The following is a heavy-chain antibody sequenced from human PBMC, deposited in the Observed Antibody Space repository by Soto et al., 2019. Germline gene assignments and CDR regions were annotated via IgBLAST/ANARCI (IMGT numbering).Heavy chain of an antibody. Sequence: HPGGSLRLSCSASGFSFSDSAMHWVRQAPGKRLEYVSAISTNGRSTFYADSVKGRFTISRDNSKNTVHLQMSSLRAEDTAVYYCLRDILGVVIFDSWGQGTPVTVSS. CDR1: GFSFSDSA. CDR3: LRDILGVVIFDS. J-gene: IGHJ4*02. CDR2: ISTNGRST. D-gene: IGHD3-3*01. V-gene: IGHV3-64D*06.